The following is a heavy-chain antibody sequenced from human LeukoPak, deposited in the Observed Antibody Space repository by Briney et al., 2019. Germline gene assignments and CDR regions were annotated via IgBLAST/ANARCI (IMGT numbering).Heavy chain of an antibody. D-gene: IGHD6-19*01. J-gene: IGHJ4*02. V-gene: IGHV3-21*01. CDR3: ARAIAVAGDDY. Sequence: MTGGSLRLSCAASGFTFSSYTMNWVRQAPGKGLEWVSSSTGSSGNIYYADSVKGRFTISRDNARKSLYLQMNSLRAEDTAVYYCARAIAVAGDDYWGQGTLVTVSS. CDR2: STGSSGNI. CDR1: GFTFSSYT.